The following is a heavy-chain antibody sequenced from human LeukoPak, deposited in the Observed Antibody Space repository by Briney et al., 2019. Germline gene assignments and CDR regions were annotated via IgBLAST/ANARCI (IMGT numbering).Heavy chain of an antibody. D-gene: IGHD2-21*02. CDR3: TSVVVTARPILG. CDR2: IYYSGST. CDR1: GGSISSSSYY. V-gene: IGHV4-39*01. Sequence: PSETLSLTCTVSGGSISSSSYYWGWLRQPPGKGLEWIGSIYYSGSTYYNPSLKSRVTISVDTSKNQFSLKLSSVTAADTAVYYCTSVVVTARPILGWGQGTLVTVSS. J-gene: IGHJ4*02.